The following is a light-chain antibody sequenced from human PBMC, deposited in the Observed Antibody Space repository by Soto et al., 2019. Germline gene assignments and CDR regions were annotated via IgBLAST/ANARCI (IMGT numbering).Light chain of an antibody. CDR2: GAS. J-gene: IGKJ1*01. V-gene: IGKV3-20*01. Sequence: EIVLTQSPGTLSLSPGERATLSCRASQSVSSSYLAWYQQKPGQAPRLLIYGASSRVTGIPDRFSGSGSGTDFTLTISRLEPEEFAVYYCQQYDSSPVTFGQGTKVEIK. CDR3: QQYDSSPVT. CDR1: QSVSSSY.